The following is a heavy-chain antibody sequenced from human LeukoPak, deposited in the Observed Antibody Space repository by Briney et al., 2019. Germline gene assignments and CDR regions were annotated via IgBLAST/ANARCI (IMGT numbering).Heavy chain of an antibody. CDR2: IRGNGGAT. CDR3: AKDHYDILTGPYDN. Sequence: PGGSLRFSCAASGFTFSTYAMTWVRQAPGKGLEWVSAIRGNGGATYYADSVKGRFTISRDNSKNTLYLQMNSLRAEDTAVYYCAKDHYDILTGPYDNWGQGTLVTVSS. J-gene: IGHJ4*02. CDR1: GFTFSTYA. D-gene: IGHD3-9*01. V-gene: IGHV3-23*01.